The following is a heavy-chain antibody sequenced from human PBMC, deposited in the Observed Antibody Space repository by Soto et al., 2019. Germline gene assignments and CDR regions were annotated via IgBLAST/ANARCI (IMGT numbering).Heavy chain of an antibody. J-gene: IGHJ5*02. D-gene: IGHD3-22*01. Sequence: SVKVSCKASGGTFSSYAISWVRQAPGQGLEWMGGIIPIFGTANYSPSFQGHVTISADKSISTAYLQWSSLKASDTAMYYCAREGYYYDSSGYYRETWFDPWGQGTLVTVSS. CDR3: AREGYYYDSSGYYRETWFDP. CDR2: IIPIFGTA. V-gene: IGHV1-69*06. CDR1: GGTFSSYA.